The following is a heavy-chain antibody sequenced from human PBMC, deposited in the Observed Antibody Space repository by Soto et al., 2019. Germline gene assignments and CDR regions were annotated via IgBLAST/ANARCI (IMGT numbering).Heavy chain of an antibody. Sequence: SETLSPTCTVSGGSISSSSYHWGWIRQPPGKGLEWIGNIHYSGSTYYNPSLKSRVTISVDTSKNQFSLKLSSVTAADTAVYYCARGIAAAGQTNYGMDVWGQGTTVTVSS. V-gene: IGHV4-39*01. J-gene: IGHJ6*02. CDR2: IHYSGST. CDR3: ARGIAAAGQTNYGMDV. CDR1: GGSISSSSYH. D-gene: IGHD6-13*01.